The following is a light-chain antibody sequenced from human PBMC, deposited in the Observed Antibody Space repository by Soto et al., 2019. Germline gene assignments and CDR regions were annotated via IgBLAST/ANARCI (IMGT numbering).Light chain of an antibody. Sequence: EIVLTQSPATLSLSPGERATLSCRASQSVSSYLAWYQQKPGQAPRLLIYDASNRATGIPARFSGSGSGTDFTLTISSLEPEDFAVYYCQQRSKWPLFTFGPGTKVHIK. J-gene: IGKJ3*01. CDR3: QQRSKWPLFT. CDR2: DAS. V-gene: IGKV3-11*01. CDR1: QSVSSY.